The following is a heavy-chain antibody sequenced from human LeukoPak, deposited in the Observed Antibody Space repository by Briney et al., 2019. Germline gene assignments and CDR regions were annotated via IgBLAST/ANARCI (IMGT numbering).Heavy chain of an antibody. D-gene: IGHD6-13*01. CDR2: IYSGGNT. Sequence: GGSLRLSCAASGFTVSNNFMSWVRQAPGKGLEWVSVIYSGGNTYYADSVKGRFTISRDNAKNTLYLQMNSLRAEDTAVFYCARCHADSSGSWYGRCDSWGQGTLVTVSS. V-gene: IGHV3-53*01. J-gene: IGHJ4*02. CDR1: GFTVSNNF. CDR3: ARCHADSSGSWYGRCDS.